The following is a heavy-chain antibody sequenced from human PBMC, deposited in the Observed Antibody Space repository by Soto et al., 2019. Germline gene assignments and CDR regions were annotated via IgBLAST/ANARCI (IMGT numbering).Heavy chain of an antibody. CDR1: GGSISNYY. CDR2: IYYTGST. J-gene: IGHJ4*02. D-gene: IGHD3-10*01. CDR3: ARLSMVPLRTFDD. V-gene: IGHV4-59*08. Sequence: SETLSLTCTVSGGSISNYYWSWIRQPPGKGLEWIGYIYYTGSTNYNPSLKSRVTISVDTSKNQFSLKLSSVTAADTAVYYCARLSMVPLRTFDDWGQGTLVTVSS.